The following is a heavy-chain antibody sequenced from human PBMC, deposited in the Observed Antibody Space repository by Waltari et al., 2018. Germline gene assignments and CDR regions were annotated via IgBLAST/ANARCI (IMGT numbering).Heavy chain of an antibody. V-gene: IGHV1-18*01. CDR1: GYTFTSYG. Sequence: QVHLVQSGAEVKKPGASVKVSCKTSGYTFTSYGITWFRQALGQGLEWMGWISGYNAKTNSAKKLQARVTMTTDTSTSTAHMELRDLSPDDTAVYYCARDKSGWSYQAIDYWGQGTLVTVSS. CDR2: ISGYNAKT. CDR3: ARDKSGWSYQAIDY. D-gene: IGHD1-26*01. J-gene: IGHJ4*02.